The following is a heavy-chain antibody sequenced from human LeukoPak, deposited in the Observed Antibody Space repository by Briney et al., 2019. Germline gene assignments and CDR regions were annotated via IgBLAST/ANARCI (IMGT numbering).Heavy chain of an antibody. D-gene: IGHD3-3*01. CDR2: ISSSSSTI. CDR3: ARDNGFWSGYYPDY. CDR1: GFTFSSYS. J-gene: IGHJ4*02. Sequence: GGALRLSCAASGFTFSSYSMNWVRQARGKGRDGVSYISSSSSTIYYADSVKGRFTISRDNAKNSLYLQMNSLRAEDTAVYYCARDNGFWSGYYPDYWGQGTLVTVSS. V-gene: IGHV3-48*04.